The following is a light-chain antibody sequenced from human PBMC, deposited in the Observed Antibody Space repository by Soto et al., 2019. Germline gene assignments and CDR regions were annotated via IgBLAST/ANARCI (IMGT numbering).Light chain of an antibody. CDR3: QHYNSYSEA. Sequence: DIQMTQSPSTLSASVGDRVTITCRASQRISSWLAWYQQKPGKAPNLLIYKASSLESGVPSRFSGSGSGTEFTLTISSLQPDDFATYYCQHYNSYSEAFGQGTKVELK. J-gene: IGKJ1*01. V-gene: IGKV1-5*03. CDR2: KAS. CDR1: QRISSW.